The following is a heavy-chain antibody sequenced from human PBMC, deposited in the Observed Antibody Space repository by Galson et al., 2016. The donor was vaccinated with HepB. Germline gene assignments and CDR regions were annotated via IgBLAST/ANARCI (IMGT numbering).Heavy chain of an antibody. V-gene: IGHV1-69*06. CDR1: GGTFSSYA. D-gene: IGHD5-12*01. CDR2: IIPFFGTS. J-gene: IGHJ4*02. Sequence: SVKVSCKASGGTFSSYAISWVRQAPGQGLEWMGGIIPFFGTSNYAQKFQGRVTINADKSRSTAYMELSSLRSEDTAVYYCARAPVYSAYNYYFDYWGQGTLVTVSS. CDR3: ARAPVYSAYNYYFDY.